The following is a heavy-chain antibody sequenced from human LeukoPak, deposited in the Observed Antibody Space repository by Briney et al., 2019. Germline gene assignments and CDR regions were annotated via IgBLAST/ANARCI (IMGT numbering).Heavy chain of an antibody. D-gene: IGHD2-2*01. Sequence: SKTLSLTCTVSGGSVSSSSYYWGWIRQPLGKGLEWIGSVYFSGTTYYNPSLKSRVTISVDTSKNQFSLKLNSVTAADTAVYYCARHEVGYCSSPSCYGGNWLDPWGQGTLVTVSP. V-gene: IGHV4-39*01. J-gene: IGHJ5*02. CDR2: VYFSGTT. CDR1: GGSVSSSSYY. CDR3: ARHEVGYCSSPSCYGGNWLDP.